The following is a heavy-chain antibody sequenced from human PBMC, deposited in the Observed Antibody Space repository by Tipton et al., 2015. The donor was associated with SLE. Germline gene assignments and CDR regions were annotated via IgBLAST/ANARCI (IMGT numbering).Heavy chain of an antibody. D-gene: IGHD4-17*01. CDR1: GGSISSGSYY. Sequence: TLSLTCTVSGGSISSGSYYWSWIRQPAGKGLEWIGHIYTSGSTNYNPSLKSRVTISVDTSKNQFSLKLSSVTAADTAVYYCARAPHDYGDNEAFDIWGQGTMVTVSS. J-gene: IGHJ3*02. CDR3: ARAPHDYGDNEAFDI. V-gene: IGHV4-61*09. CDR2: IYTSGST.